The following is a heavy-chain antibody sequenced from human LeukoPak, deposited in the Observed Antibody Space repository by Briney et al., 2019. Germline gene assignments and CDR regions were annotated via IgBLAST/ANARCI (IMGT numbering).Heavy chain of an antibody. J-gene: IGHJ4*02. D-gene: IGHD2-15*01. V-gene: IGHV1-69*13. CDR3: AFPYLTSRYCSGGSCPVGY. CDR1: GGTFSSYA. Sequence: ASVKVSCKASGGTFSSYAISWVRQAPGQGLEWMGGIIPIFGTANYAQKFQGRVTITADESTSTAYMELSSLRSEDTAVYYCAFPYLTSRYCSGGSCPVGYWGQGTLVTVSS. CDR2: IIPIFGTA.